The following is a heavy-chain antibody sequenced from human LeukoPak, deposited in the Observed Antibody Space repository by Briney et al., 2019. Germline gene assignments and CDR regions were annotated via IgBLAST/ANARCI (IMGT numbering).Heavy chain of an antibody. D-gene: IGHD2-15*01. V-gene: IGHV4-34*09. CDR3: ARARAGFLGYCSGGSCSEFDY. Sequence: SETLSLTCALYGGSFTGYYWSWIRQPPGKGLEWIGEIHHSGSTNYNPSLKSRVTISVDTSKNQFSLKLSSVTAADTAVYYCARARAGFLGYCSGGSCSEFDYWGQGTLVTVSS. J-gene: IGHJ4*02. CDR2: IHHSGST. CDR1: GGSFTGYY.